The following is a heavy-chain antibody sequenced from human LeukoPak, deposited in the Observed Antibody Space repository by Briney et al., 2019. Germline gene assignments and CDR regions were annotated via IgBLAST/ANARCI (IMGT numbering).Heavy chain of an antibody. Sequence: ASVKVSCKASGYTFTGYYMHWVRQAPGQGLEWMGWINPNSGGTNYAQKLQGRVTMTTDTSTSTAYMELRSLRSDDTAVYYCAREGGPTVTTNYYHYYMDVWGKGTTVTVSS. CDR2: INPNSGGT. CDR1: GYTFTGYY. D-gene: IGHD4-17*01. V-gene: IGHV1-2*02. J-gene: IGHJ6*03. CDR3: AREGGPTVTTNYYHYYMDV.